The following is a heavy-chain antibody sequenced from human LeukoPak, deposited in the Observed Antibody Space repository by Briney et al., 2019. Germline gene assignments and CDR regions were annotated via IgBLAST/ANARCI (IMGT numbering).Heavy chain of an antibody. V-gene: IGHV1-69*13. CDR3: ARGTPHYYDSSGYYDY. J-gene: IGHJ4*02. D-gene: IGHD3-22*01. CDR2: IIPIFGTA. CDR1: GGTFSSYA. Sequence: SVKVSCKASGGTFSSYAISWVRQAPGQGLEWMGGIIPIFGTANYAQKFQGRVTITADESTSTAHMELSSLRSEDTAVYYCARGTPHYYDSSGYYDYWGQGTLVTVSS.